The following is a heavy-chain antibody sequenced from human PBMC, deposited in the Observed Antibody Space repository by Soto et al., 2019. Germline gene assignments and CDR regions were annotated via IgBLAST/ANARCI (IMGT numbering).Heavy chain of an antibody. J-gene: IGHJ3*02. CDR1: GFTFSSYG. CDR3: AKDFGLWFGEFYAFDI. CDR2: ISYDGSNK. D-gene: IGHD3-10*01. V-gene: IGHV3-30*18. Sequence: GFPRLSCAASGFTFSSYGMHWVRQAPGKGLEWVAVISYDGSNKYYADSVKGRFTISRDNSKNTLYLQMNSLRAEDTAVYYCAKDFGLWFGEFYAFDIWGQGTMVTVSS.